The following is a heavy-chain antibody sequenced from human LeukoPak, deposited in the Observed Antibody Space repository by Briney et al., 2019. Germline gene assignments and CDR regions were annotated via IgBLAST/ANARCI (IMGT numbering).Heavy chain of an antibody. CDR2: IGGTGVRT. CDR3: AKGDYDSSGYYYFFTLDY. D-gene: IGHD3-22*01. CDR1: GFTFSSYA. J-gene: IGHJ4*02. V-gene: IGHV3-23*01. Sequence: PGGSLRLSCASSGFTFSSYAMSWVRQAPGKGLEWVSTIGGTGVRTYYADSVKGRFTISRDNSKNTLYLQMNSLRAEDTAVYYCAKGDYDSSGYYYFFTLDYWGQGTLVTVSS.